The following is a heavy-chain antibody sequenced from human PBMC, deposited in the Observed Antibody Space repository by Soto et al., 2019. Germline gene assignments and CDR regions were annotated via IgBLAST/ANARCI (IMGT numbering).Heavy chain of an antibody. J-gene: IGHJ3*02. CDR1: GFTFSSYA. CDR3: PKKEPGSLATFGIVSGCHYAFDI. Sequence: EVQLLESGGGFIQPGGSLRLSCAASGFTFSSYAMSWVRQAPGKGLEWVSTITGGGDGTNYADSVKGRFTISRENADGPLYLQMHSLRTDDTATYYCPKKEPGSLATFGIVSGCHYAFDIGGQGTMVAVSS. D-gene: IGHD6-25*01. V-gene: IGHV3-23*01. CDR2: ITGGGDGT.